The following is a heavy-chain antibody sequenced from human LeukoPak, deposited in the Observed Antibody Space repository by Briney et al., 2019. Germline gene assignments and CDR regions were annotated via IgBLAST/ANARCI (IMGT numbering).Heavy chain of an antibody. CDR2: IYYSGST. J-gene: IGHJ4*02. V-gene: IGHV4-39*07. CDR1: GGSISSSSYY. CDR3: ARDRGVDPEFDY. Sequence: PSETLSLTCTVSGGSISSSSYYWGWIRQPPGKGLEWIGSIYYSGSTNYNPSLKSRVTMSVDTSKNQFSLKLSSVTAADTAVYYCARDRGVDPEFDYWGQGTLVTVSS. D-gene: IGHD2-21*01.